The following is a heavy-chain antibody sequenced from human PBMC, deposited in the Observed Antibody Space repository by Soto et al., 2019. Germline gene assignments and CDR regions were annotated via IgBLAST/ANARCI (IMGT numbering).Heavy chain of an antibody. CDR3: AKSLSAIPGDS. CDR2: IKQDGSEI. CDR1: GGTFSSYW. Sequence: GGSLRLSCAASGGTFSSYWMSWVRQGPGKGPEWVANIKQDGSEIYYVDSVKGRFTISRDNAKSSLYLQMTSLRAEDTAVYHCAKSLSAIPGDSWGQGTLVTVSS. J-gene: IGHJ4*02. V-gene: IGHV3-7*05. D-gene: IGHD2-2*01.